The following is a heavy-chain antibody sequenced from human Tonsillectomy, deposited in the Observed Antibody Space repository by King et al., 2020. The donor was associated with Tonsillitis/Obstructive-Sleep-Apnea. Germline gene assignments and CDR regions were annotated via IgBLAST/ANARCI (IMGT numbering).Heavy chain of an antibody. CDR3: ARGRRIDARRDYYYYMDV. J-gene: IGHJ6*03. Sequence: VQLVESGAEVKKPGASVKVSCKASGYTFTSYDINWVRQATGQGLEWMGWMNPNSGNTGYAQKFQGRVTMTRNTSISTAYMELSSLRSEDTAVYYCARGRRIDARRDYYYYMDVWGTGTPVTVSS. CDR1: GYTFTSYD. D-gene: IGHD6-6*01. CDR2: MNPNSGNT. V-gene: IGHV1-8*01.